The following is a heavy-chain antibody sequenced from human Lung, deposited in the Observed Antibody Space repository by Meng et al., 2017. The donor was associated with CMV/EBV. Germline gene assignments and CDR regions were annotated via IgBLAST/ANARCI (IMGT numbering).Heavy chain of an antibody. Sequence: QVQLQESGPGLVKPSQPLSLTCTVSGGSISSGDYYWSWIRQPPGKGLEWIGYMDYRGSTFYNPSLKSRVTISVDTSKNQFSLKLSSVTAADTAVYFCARGELLWDYWGQGTLVTVSS. CDR1: GGSISSGDYY. CDR3: ARGELLWDY. J-gene: IGHJ4*02. D-gene: IGHD2-2*01. V-gene: IGHV4-30-4*08. CDR2: MDYRGST.